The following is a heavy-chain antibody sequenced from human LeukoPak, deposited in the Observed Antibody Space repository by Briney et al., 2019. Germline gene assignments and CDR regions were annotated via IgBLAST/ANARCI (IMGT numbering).Heavy chain of an antibody. CDR3: ASQGDITAGAFDY. D-gene: IGHD6-13*01. CDR2: INPNSGGT. CDR1: GYTFTGYY. J-gene: IGHJ4*02. Sequence: ASVKVSCKASGYTFTGYYMHWVRQAPGQGLEWMGWINPNSGGTNYAQKFQGRVTMTRDTSISTAYMELRSLRSDDTAIYYCASQGDITAGAFDYWGQGTLVTVSS. V-gene: IGHV1-2*02.